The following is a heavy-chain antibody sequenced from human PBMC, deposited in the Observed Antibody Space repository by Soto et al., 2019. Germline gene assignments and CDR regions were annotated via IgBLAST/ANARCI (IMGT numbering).Heavy chain of an antibody. J-gene: IGHJ4*02. Sequence: QVQLVESGGGVVQPGRSLRLSCVASGFTFSSYGMHWVRQAPGKGLEWVAIISYDGSNTYYADSVKGRFTISRDNSKNTPYLQMNSLRADETSVYYCGKEGELSGNYYIASWCYFDYWGQGTLVTVSS. D-gene: IGHD1-26*01. CDR1: GFTFSSYG. CDR2: ISYDGSNT. V-gene: IGHV3-30*18. CDR3: GKEGELSGNYYIASWCYFDY.